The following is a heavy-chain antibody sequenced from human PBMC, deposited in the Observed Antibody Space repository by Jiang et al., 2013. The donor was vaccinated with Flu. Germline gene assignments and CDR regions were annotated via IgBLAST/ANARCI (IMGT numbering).Heavy chain of an antibody. Sequence: VQLVESGGEVKKPGASVKVSCKASGYTFDNYGIMWVRQAPGQGLEWMGWIAPYSFNTEYGQKFQGRITVTTDTSTTTTYMELRSLRSDDTAVYYCARAFSIYRYFDFWGQGTLVTVSS. CDR1: GYTFDNYG. D-gene: IGHD2/OR15-2a*01. CDR2: IAPYSFNT. CDR3: ARAFSIYRYFDF. V-gene: IGHV1-18*01. J-gene: IGHJ4*02.